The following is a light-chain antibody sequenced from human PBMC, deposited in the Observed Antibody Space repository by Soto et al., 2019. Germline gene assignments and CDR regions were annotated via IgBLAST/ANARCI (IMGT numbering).Light chain of an antibody. CDR1: SSNIGSNI. J-gene: IGLJ3*02. Sequence: QSALTQPPSASGTPGQRVTISCSGSSSNIGSNIVNWYQQVPGTAPKLLIYSDNQRPSGVPDRFSGSKSGTSASLAISGLQSDDEADYYCSTWDDSLSGRVFGGGTKLTVL. V-gene: IGLV1-44*01. CDR3: STWDDSLSGRV. CDR2: SDN.